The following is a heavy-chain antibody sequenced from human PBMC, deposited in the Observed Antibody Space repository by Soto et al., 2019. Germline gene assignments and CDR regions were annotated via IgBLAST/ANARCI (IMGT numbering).Heavy chain of an antibody. J-gene: IGHJ4*02. CDR1: GASFTNAW. D-gene: IGHD5-12*01. CDR3: TPEDPSWLRGLEY. V-gene: IGHV3-15*01. CDR2: IKTRIDSATT. Sequence: EVQLVESGGGLVKPGESLRLSCEASGASFTNAWMNWVRQAPGKGLEWVGRIKTRIDSATTDYAAPVKGRFTISRADSKNTLSLQMDSLKTEDTAVYYCTPEDPSWLRGLEYWGQGTLVTVSS.